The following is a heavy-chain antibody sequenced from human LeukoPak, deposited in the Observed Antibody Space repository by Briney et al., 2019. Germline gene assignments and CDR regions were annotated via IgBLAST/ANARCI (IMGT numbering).Heavy chain of an antibody. V-gene: IGHV3-66*01. CDR2: IYSGGST. CDR3: ARGGSYYGPQRAFDI. Sequence: GGSLRLSCAASGFTVSSNYMSWVRQAPGKGLEWVSVIYSGGSTYYADSVKGRFTISRDNSKNTLYLQMNSLRAEDTAVYYCARGGSYYGPQRAFDIWGQGTMVTVSS. J-gene: IGHJ3*02. D-gene: IGHD3-10*01. CDR1: GFTVSSNY.